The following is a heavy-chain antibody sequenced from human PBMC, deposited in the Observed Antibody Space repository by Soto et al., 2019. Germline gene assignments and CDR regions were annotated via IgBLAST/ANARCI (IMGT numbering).Heavy chain of an antibody. CDR3: ASQEYYYDSSGYSLFGFDP. V-gene: IGHV1-46*01. CDR2: INPSGGST. J-gene: IGHJ5*02. Sequence: ASVKVSCKASGYTFTSYYMHWVRQAPGQGLEWMGIINPSGGSTSYAQKFQGRVTMTRDTSTSTVYMELSSLRSEDTAVYYCASQEYYYDSSGYSLFGFDPWGQGTLVTVSS. CDR1: GYTFTSYY. D-gene: IGHD3-22*01.